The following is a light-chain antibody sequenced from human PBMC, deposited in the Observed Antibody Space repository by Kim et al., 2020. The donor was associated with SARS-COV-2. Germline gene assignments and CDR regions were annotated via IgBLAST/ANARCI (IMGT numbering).Light chain of an antibody. CDR3: QQYQSYPVP. J-gene: IGKJ5*01. CDR1: QDIKNN. CDR2: AAS. Sequence: ASVGDRVTMTCRASQDIKNNLVWFQQKPGKAPRSLIYAASSLQSGVPSKFSGSGSGTDFTLTITSLQPEDFATYYCQQYQSYPVPSGQGTRLEIQ. V-gene: IGKV1-16*02.